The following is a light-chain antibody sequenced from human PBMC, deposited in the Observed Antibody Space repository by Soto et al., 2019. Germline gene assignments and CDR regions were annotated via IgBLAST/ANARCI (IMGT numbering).Light chain of an antibody. J-gene: IGKJ5*01. CDR3: QQYNNWPPIT. CDR1: QSVSSD. V-gene: IGKV3D-15*01. CDR2: AAS. Sequence: IVLTQSPAPLSVSPGERATLFCRASQSVSSDLAWYHQKPGQAPRLLIYAASSRATGIPDRFSGTGSERDFTLTISGLEPEDFAVYYCQQYNNWPPITFGQGTRLEIK.